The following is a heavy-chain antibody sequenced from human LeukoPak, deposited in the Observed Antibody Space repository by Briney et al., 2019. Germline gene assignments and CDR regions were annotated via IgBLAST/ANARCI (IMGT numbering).Heavy chain of an antibody. Sequence: PSETLSLTCTVSGGSIRGYYWNWIRQSPGKGLEWLGYIYNSGSSNYNPSLKSRVTIAVDTSKKQFSLRLTSMTAADTAVYYCARGTNYYDGSGYYEGRYFDIWGRGTLVAVSS. CDR3: ARGTNYYDGSGYYEGRYFDI. CDR1: GGSIRGYY. V-gene: IGHV4-59*01. J-gene: IGHJ2*01. CDR2: IYNSGSS. D-gene: IGHD3-22*01.